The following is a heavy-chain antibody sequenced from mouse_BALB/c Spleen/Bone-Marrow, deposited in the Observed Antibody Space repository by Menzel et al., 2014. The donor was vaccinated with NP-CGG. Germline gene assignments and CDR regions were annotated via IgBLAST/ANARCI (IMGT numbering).Heavy chain of an antibody. CDR1: GFSLTSYG. D-gene: IGHD2-3*01. Sequence: VMLVESGPGRVAPSQRLSITCTISGFSLTSYGVHWVRQPPGKGLEWLVVIWSDGSTTYNSALKSRLSISKDNSKSQVFLKLNSLQTDDTAMYHCARHDNDGYYLAYWGQGTLVTVSA. CDR3: ARHDNDGYYLAY. CDR2: IWSDGST. J-gene: IGHJ3*01. V-gene: IGHV2-6-1*01.